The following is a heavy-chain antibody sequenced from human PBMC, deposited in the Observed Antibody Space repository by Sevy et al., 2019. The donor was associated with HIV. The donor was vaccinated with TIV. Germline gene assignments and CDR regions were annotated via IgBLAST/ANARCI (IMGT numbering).Heavy chain of an antibody. V-gene: IGHV3-23*01. J-gene: IGHJ4*02. D-gene: IGHD5-18*01. CDR2: INGRSDKI. CDR1: GFTFSSYA. Sequence: GGSLRLSCAASGFTFSSYAMTWVRQAPGKGLEWVSTINGRSDKIYYADSVKVRFTITRDNSKNTLFLQMDGLTDVDTAVYPCAKVTRYSYGFFEYWGQGVRVTVSS. CDR3: AKVTRYSYGFFEY.